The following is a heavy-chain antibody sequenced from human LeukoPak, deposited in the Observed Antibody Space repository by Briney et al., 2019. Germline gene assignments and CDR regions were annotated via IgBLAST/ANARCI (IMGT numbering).Heavy chain of an antibody. D-gene: IGHD5-12*01. CDR2: INPVSGDT. V-gene: IGHV1-2*02. CDR1: GYTFSDSF. J-gene: IGHJ4*02. CDR3: ARDLQWGSGYDLDY. Sequence: PWASVKVSCKASGYTFSDSFMHWVRQAPGQGPEWMGWINPVSGDTNFAQRFQGRVTLTRDTSISTAYMELSTLRSDDTAVYYCARDLQWGSGYDLDYWGQGTLVIVSS.